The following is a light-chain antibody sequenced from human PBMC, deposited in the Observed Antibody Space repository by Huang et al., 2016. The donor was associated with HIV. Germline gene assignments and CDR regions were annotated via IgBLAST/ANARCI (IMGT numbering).Light chain of an antibody. J-gene: IGKJ3*01. CDR3: QQSYSFT. CDR1: QTVSSY. CDR2: DAC. V-gene: IGKV1-39*01. Sequence: DIRMTQSPSSLSASVGDRVTITCRASQTVSSYLNWYQHKPGQAPKLRIDDACALQRGVPSRFSGSGSGTDYTLTISGLQPEDFATYYCQQSYSFTFGPGTRVDIK.